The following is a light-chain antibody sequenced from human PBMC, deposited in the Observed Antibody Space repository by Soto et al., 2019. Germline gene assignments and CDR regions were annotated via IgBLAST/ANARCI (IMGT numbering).Light chain of an antibody. Sequence: DIQMTQSPSSVSASLGDTVTITCRASQSISSWLAWYQQKPGKAPNLLIYKASTLESGVPSRFGGSGSGKEFTLTISSVQLDDFATYYCQQYKSYPLTSGGGTKV. CDR1: QSISSW. CDR3: QQYKSYPLT. CDR2: KAS. J-gene: IGKJ4*01. V-gene: IGKV1-5*03.